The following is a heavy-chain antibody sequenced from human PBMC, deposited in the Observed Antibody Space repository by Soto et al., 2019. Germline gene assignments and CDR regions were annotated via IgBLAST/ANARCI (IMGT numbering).Heavy chain of an antibody. CDR3: ARRAVTTYHFFDY. CDR1: GFTFSSFD. Sequence: GGSLRLSCATSGFTFSSFDMDWVRQAPGKGLEWVSSIHRSSTYIYYADSVRGRFTISRDNDKSSLYLQMNSLTVEDTAVYYCARRAVTTYHFFDYWGQGALVTVSS. V-gene: IGHV3-21*06. CDR2: IHRSSTYI. D-gene: IGHD4-17*01. J-gene: IGHJ4*02.